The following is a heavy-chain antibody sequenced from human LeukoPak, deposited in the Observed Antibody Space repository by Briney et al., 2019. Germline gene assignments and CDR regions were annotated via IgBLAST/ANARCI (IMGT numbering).Heavy chain of an antibody. J-gene: IGHJ4*02. V-gene: IGHV3-30*02. CDR2: IRYDGSNK. CDR3: AKNPGKWETYYFDY. D-gene: IGHD1-26*01. Sequence: GGSLRLSCAASGFTFSSYGMHWVRQAPGKGLEWVAFIRYDGSNKYYADSVKGRFTISRDNSKNTLYLQMNSLRAEDTAVYYCAKNPGKWETYYFDYWGQGTLVTVS. CDR1: GFTFSSYG.